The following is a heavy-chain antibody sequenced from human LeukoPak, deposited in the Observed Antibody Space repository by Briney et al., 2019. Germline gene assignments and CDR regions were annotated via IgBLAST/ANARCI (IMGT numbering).Heavy chain of an antibody. J-gene: IGHJ4*02. D-gene: IGHD4-23*01. CDR3: AKDGRWFHFDY. CDR2: IWYDGSNK. Sequence: PGGSLRLSCAASGFTFSSYGMHWVRQAPGKGLEWVAVIWYDGSNKYYADSVKGRFTISRDNSKNTLYLQMNSLRAEDTAVYYCAKDGRWFHFDYWGQGTLVTVSS. CDR1: GFTFSSYG. V-gene: IGHV3-33*06.